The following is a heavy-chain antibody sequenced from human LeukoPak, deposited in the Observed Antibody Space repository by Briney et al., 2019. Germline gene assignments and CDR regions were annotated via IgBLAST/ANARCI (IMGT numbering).Heavy chain of an antibody. CDR1: GYSFTSFG. D-gene: IGHD2-21*02. V-gene: IGHV1-18*01. J-gene: IGHJ4*02. CDR2: ISAASGST. Sequence: ASVKVSCMGSGYSFTSFGLSWVRQAPGQGPEWMGWISAASGSTNYAQKFQDRVTMTTDTSTTTVYMELRSLRSDDTAVYYCAKEQEGTAIGGVFDYWGQGTVVTVSS. CDR3: AKEQEGTAIGGVFDY.